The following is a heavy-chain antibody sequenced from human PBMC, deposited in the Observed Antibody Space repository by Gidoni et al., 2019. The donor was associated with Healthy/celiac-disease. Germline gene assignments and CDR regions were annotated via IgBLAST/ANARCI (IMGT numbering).Heavy chain of an antibody. CDR2: ISGSGGST. V-gene: IGHV3-23*04. Sequence: EMQLVEAGGGLVEPGGSLRLYCAAAGFTFSSYARSWVRQATGKGLELGSAISGSGGSTYYSDFFKGRLTISVDNSKNTLDLQMNSLRADDTAVYYCAKGYGSGTRSPYFYYWGQGTLVTVSS. CDR3: AKGYGSGTRSPYFYY. D-gene: IGHD3-10*01. J-gene: IGHJ4*02. CDR1: GFTFSSYA.